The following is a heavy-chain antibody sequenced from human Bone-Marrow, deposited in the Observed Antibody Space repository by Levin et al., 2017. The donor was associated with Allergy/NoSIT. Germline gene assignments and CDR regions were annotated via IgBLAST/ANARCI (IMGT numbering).Heavy chain of an antibody. CDR1: GGSFSGYY. Sequence: PSETLSLTCAVYGGSFSGYYWSWIRQPPGKGLEWIGEINHSGSTNYNPSLKSRVTISVDTSKNQFSLKLSSVTAADTAVYYCARSGHGDYVVGFDPWGQGTLVTVSS. D-gene: IGHD4-17*01. V-gene: IGHV4-34*01. CDR2: INHSGST. J-gene: IGHJ5*02. CDR3: ARSGHGDYVVGFDP.